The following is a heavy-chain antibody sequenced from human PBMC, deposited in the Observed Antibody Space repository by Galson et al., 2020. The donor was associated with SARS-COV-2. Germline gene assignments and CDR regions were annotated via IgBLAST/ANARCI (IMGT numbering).Heavy chain of an antibody. CDR1: GFSLSTSGMC. D-gene: IGHD3-9*01. CDR3: ARDYYAILTGYYTNFDY. Sequence: ESGPTLVKPTQTLTLTCTFPGFSLSTSGMCVSWIRQPPGKALEWLARIDWDDDKYYSTSLKTRLTISKDTSKNQVVLTMTNMDPVDTATYYCARDYYAILTGYYTNFDYWGQGTLVTVSS. V-gene: IGHV2-70*11. CDR2: IDWDDDK. J-gene: IGHJ4*02.